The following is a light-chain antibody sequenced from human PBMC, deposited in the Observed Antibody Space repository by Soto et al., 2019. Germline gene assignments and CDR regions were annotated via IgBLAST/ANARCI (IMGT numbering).Light chain of an antibody. Sequence: QSALTQPASVSGSPGQSITISCTGTSSDVGFYSRVSWIQQLPGKTPKLMIYEVTNRPSGVSSRFSGSKSGNTASLTISGLQAEDEADYYRTSFTSSNTWVFGGGTKLTVL. J-gene: IGLJ3*02. V-gene: IGLV2-14*01. CDR3: TSFTSSNTWV. CDR2: EVT. CDR1: SSDVGFYSR.